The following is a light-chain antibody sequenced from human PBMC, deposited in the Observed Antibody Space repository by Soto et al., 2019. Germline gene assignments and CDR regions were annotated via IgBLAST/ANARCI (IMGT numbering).Light chain of an antibody. CDR2: DAS. CDR3: QQYDSYSKT. J-gene: IGKJ2*01. CDR1: ESISYW. Sequence: DIQLTQSPSTLTASVGDRVTIGCRASESISYWLAWYQQKPGKAPKLLIYDASSLRSGVPSRFSGSGSGTEFTLTISTLQPDDFATYYCQQYDSYSKTFGQGTQREIK. V-gene: IGKV1-5*01.